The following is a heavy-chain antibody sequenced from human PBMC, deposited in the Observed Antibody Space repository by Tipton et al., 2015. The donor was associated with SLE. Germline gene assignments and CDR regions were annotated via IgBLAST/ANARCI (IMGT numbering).Heavy chain of an antibody. CDR3: AKESPYTSGRYYYFDF. D-gene: IGHD3-10*01. CDR2: ISNSGVSV. V-gene: IGHV3-23*01. Sequence: SLRLSCAASGFTFSNYAMSWVRQAPGEGLEWVSAISNSGVSVYYADSVKGRFTISRDNSKNTVYLQMDSLKAEDTAKYYCAKESPYTSGRYYYFDFWGQGTLVTVSS. CDR1: GFTFSNYA. J-gene: IGHJ4*02.